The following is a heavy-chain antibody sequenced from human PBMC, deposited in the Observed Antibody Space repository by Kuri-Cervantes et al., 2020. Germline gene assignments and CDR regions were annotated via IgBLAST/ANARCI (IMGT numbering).Heavy chain of an antibody. Sequence: GSLRLSCTVSGYSISSGYYWGWIRQPPGKGLEWIGSIYHSGSTYYNPSLKSRVTISVDTSKNQFSLKLSSVTAADTAVYYCARLIRYCSGGSCCITDGYFQHWGQGTLVTVSS. CDR2: IYHSGST. D-gene: IGHD2-15*01. CDR3: ARLIRYCSGGSCCITDGYFQH. CDR1: GYSISSGYY. V-gene: IGHV4-38-2*02. J-gene: IGHJ1*01.